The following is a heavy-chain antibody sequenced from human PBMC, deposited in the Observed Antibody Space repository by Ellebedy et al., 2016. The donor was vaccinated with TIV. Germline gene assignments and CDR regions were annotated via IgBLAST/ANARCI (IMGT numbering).Heavy chain of an antibody. CDR3: ARGSTWSHFDY. CDR1: GFSFNS. D-gene: IGHD6-13*01. J-gene: IGHJ4*02. CDR2: ISTDSTTI. V-gene: IGHV3-48*04. Sequence: PGGSLRLSCAASGFSFNSMNWVRQAPGKGLEWISYISTDSTTIYYADSVKGRFTVFRDNAKNSLYLQMNRLRAEDTAVYYCARGSTWSHFDYWGQGTLVTVSS.